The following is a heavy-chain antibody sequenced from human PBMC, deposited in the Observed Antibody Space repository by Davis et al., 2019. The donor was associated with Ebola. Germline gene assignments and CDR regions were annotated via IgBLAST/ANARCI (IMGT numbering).Heavy chain of an antibody. Sequence: PSETLSLTCTVSGAAVTSSSHYWGWIRQPPGKGLEWIATIYYIGTTYFNPSLQSRVTTSVDTSKNHFSLNLQSVTAADTAVYYCVTNSTSSPWFDPWGQGTQVTVSS. V-gene: IGHV4-39*07. D-gene: IGHD6-6*01. J-gene: IGHJ5*02. CDR2: IYYIGTT. CDR1: GAAVTSSSHY. CDR3: VTNSTSSPWFDP.